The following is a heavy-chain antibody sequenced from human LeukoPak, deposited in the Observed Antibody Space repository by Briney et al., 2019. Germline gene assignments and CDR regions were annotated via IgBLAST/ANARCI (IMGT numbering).Heavy chain of an antibody. CDR3: AKVHGGHGTLDY. D-gene: IGHD5-24*01. Sequence: GGSLRLSCAASRFTFTSYWMNWVRQAPGKGLMWVARLNNDGTITSYADSVKGRFTISRDNSKNTLYLQTNSLRAEDTAVYYCAKVHGGHGTLDYWGQGTLVTVSS. V-gene: IGHV3-74*01. CDR2: LNNDGTIT. J-gene: IGHJ4*02. CDR1: RFTFTSYW.